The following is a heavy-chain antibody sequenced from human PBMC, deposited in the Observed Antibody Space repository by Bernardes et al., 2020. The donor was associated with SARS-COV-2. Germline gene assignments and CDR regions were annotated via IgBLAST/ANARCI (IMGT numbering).Heavy chain of an antibody. CDR1: GASTSSVGYY. D-gene: IGHD3-10*01. J-gene: IGHJ4*02. CDR3: ARMSGSGRYYFDY. CDR2: THYSGST. Sequence: CTLSGASTSSVGYYLSWIRHPPVKGLEWIGDTHYSGSTNYNPSLKSRVTIAVDTSKNQFSLKLSSVTAADTAIYYCARMSGSGRYYFDYWGQGTLVTVSS. V-gene: IGHV4-31*03.